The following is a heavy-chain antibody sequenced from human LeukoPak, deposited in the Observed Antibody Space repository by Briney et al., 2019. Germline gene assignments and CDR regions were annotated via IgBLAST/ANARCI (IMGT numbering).Heavy chain of an antibody. J-gene: IGHJ4*02. Sequence: GGSLRLSCAASGFPFSNYAMSWFRQSPGKGLECVSVIYSGGRKYYAGSVKGRFTISRDNSKNTLYFQMNSLRAEDTAVYYCARDSRKVDCSISSCYGIAAAGSPAYWGQGTLVTVSS. V-gene: IGHV3-66*01. D-gene: IGHD2-2*01. CDR1: GFPFSNYA. CDR2: IYSGGRK. CDR3: ARDSRKVDCSISSCYGIAAAGSPAY.